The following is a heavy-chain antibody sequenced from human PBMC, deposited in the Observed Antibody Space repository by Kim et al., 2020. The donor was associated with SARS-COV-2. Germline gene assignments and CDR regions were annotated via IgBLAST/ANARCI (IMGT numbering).Heavy chain of an antibody. CDR2: INTNTGNP. J-gene: IGHJ4*02. Sequence: ASVKVSCKASGYTFTSYAMNWVRQAPGQGLEWMGWINTNTGNPTYAQGFTGRFVFSLDTSVSTAYLQISSLKAEDTAVYYCARGTRFDDYGDYVALTFDYWGQGTLVTVSS. CDR3: ARGTRFDDYGDYVALTFDY. V-gene: IGHV7-4-1*02. CDR1: GYTFTSYA. D-gene: IGHD4-17*01.